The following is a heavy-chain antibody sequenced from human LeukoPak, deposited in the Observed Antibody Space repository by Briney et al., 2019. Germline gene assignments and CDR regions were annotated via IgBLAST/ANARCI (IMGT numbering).Heavy chain of an antibody. D-gene: IGHD6-19*01. CDR1: GFTFSDYY. Sequence: GGSLRLSCAASGFTFSDYYMSWIRQAPGKGLEWVSAISGSGGSTYYADSVKGRFTISRDNSKNTLYLQMNSLRAEDTAVYYCAKFPPYSSGWYGYFDYWGQGTLVTVSS. J-gene: IGHJ4*02. CDR3: AKFPPYSSGWYGYFDY. CDR2: ISGSGGST. V-gene: IGHV3-23*01.